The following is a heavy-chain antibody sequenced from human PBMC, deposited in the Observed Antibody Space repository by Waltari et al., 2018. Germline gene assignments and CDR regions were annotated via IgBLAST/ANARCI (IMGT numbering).Heavy chain of an antibody. D-gene: IGHD6-19*01. CDR2: IIPILGIA. Sequence: QVQLVQSGAEVKKPGSSVKVSCKASGGTFSSYTISWVRQAPGQGLEWMGRIIPILGIANYAQKFQGRVTITADKSTSTAYMELSSLRSEDTAVYYCATVINSSGWSKLYWYFDLWGRGTLVTVSS. J-gene: IGHJ2*01. V-gene: IGHV1-69*02. CDR3: ATVINSSGWSKLYWYFDL. CDR1: GGTFSSYT.